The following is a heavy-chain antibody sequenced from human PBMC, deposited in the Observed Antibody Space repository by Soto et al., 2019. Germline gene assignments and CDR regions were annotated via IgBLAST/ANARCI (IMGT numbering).Heavy chain of an antibody. J-gene: IGHJ4*02. CDR1: GFTFDDYA. D-gene: IGHD2-15*01. CDR2: ISWNSGSI. CDR3: AKVNHGYCSGGSCFTFVY. Sequence: ESGGGLVQPGRSLRLSCAASGFTFDDYAMHWVRQAPGKGLEWVSGISWNSGSIGYADSVKGRFTISRDNAKNSLYLQMNSLRAEDTALYYCAKVNHGYCSGGSCFTFVYWGQGTLVTVSS. V-gene: IGHV3-9*01.